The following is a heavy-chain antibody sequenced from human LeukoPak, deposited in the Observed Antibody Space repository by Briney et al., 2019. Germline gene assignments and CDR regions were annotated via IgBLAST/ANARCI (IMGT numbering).Heavy chain of an antibody. J-gene: IGHJ2*01. D-gene: IGHD3-10*01. V-gene: IGHV4-30-2*01. Sequence: PSETLSLTCAVSGGSISSGGYSWSWIRQPPGKGLEWIGYIYHSGSTYYNPSLKSRVTISVDRSKNQFSLKLSSVTAADTAVYYCARGTRYGSGSYYPHFDLWGRGTLVTVSS. CDR3: ARGTRYGSGSYYPHFDL. CDR1: GGSISSGGYS. CDR2: IYHSGST.